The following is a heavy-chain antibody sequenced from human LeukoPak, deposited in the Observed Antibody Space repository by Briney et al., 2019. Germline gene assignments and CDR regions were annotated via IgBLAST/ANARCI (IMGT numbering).Heavy chain of an antibody. V-gene: IGHV3-20*04. CDR2: IQWNDDST. CDR1: GFTFDDYG. Sequence: PGGSLRLSCAASGFTFDDYGMSWVRQAPGKGLEWVSSIQWNDDSTGYADSVKGRFTISRDNAKNSLYLQMNSLRAEDTAVYYCARGHYYDSSGYWCPFDYWGQGTLVTVSS. CDR3: ARGHYYDSSGYWCPFDY. J-gene: IGHJ4*02. D-gene: IGHD3-22*01.